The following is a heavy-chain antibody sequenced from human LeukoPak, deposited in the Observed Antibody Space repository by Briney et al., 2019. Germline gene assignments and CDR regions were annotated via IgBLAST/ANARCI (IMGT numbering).Heavy chain of an antibody. Sequence: ASVKVSCKASGYTFTGYYMHWVRQAPGQGLEWMGWINPNSGGTNYAQKFQGRVTMTWDTSISTAYMELSRLRSDDTAVYSCARLTQDYDFWSGRNDAFDIWGQGTMVTVSS. V-gene: IGHV1-2*02. CDR1: GYTFTGYY. CDR2: INPNSGGT. CDR3: ARLTQDYDFWSGRNDAFDI. J-gene: IGHJ3*02. D-gene: IGHD3-3*01.